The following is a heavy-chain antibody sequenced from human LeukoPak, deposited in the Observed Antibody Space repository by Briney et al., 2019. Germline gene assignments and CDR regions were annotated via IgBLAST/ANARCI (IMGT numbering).Heavy chain of an antibody. D-gene: IGHD3-16*02. CDR1: GFTFDDYG. V-gene: IGHV3-20*04. J-gene: IGHJ4*02. Sequence: GGSLRLSCAASGFTFDDYGMSWVRQAPGKGLEWVSGINWNGGSTGYADSVKGRFTISRDSAKNSLYLQMNSLRAEDTALYYCARVSSPWGSFRYLFDYWGQGTMVTVSS. CDR2: INWNGGST. CDR3: ARVSSPWGSFRYLFDY.